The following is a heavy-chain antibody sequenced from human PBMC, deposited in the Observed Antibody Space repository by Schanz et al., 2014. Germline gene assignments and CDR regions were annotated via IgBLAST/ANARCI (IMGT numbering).Heavy chain of an antibody. V-gene: IGHV3-33*06. CDR2: IWYDGNNK. Sequence: VQLVESGGGVVQPWRSLRLSCAASGFTFSSYGMHWVRQAPGKGLEWVAVIWYDGNNKFYADSVKGRFIISRDNSKNTLYLQMNSLRTEDTAVYFCAKSYDTSGYSGFDYWGQGTLVTVSS. J-gene: IGHJ4*02. CDR1: GFTFSSYG. CDR3: AKSYDTSGYSGFDY. D-gene: IGHD3-22*01.